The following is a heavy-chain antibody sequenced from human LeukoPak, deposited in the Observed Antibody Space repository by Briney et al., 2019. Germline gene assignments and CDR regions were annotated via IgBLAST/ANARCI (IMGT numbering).Heavy chain of an antibody. D-gene: IGHD6-13*01. Sequence: GGSLRRSCSASGFTFSSYSLNWVRQAPGQGLEWVSSISSSSSYIYYADSVKGRFTTSRDNAKNSLYLQMNSLRAEDTAVYYCARDSGSSWYKADGKGVAYWGQGTLVTVSS. CDR3: ARDSGSSWYKADGKGVAY. CDR1: GFTFSSYS. CDR2: ISSSSSYI. J-gene: IGHJ4*02. V-gene: IGHV3-21*01.